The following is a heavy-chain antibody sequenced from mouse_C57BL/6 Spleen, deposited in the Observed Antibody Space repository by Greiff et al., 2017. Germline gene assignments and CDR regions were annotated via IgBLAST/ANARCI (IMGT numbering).Heavy chain of an antibody. V-gene: IGHV3-6*01. CDR1: GYSITSGYY. CDR2: ISYDGSN. Sequence: EVQLVESGPGLVKPSQSLSLTCSVTGYSITSGYYWNWIRQFPGNKLEWMGYISYDGSNNYNPSLKNRISITRDTSKNQFFLKLNSVTTEDTATYYCAGYYSNYPAWFAYWGQGTLVTVSA. D-gene: IGHD2-5*01. CDR3: AGYYSNYPAWFAY. J-gene: IGHJ3*01.